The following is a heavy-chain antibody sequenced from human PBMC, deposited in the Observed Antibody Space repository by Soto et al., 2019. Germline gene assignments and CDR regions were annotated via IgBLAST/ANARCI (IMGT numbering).Heavy chain of an antibody. V-gene: IGHV3-21*01. CDR2: ISSSSSYI. Sequence: EVQLVESGGGLVKPGGSLRLSCAASGFTFSSYSMNWVRQAPGKGLEWVSSISSSSSYIYYADSVKGRFTISRDNAKNSLYLQMNSRRAEDTAVYYCALYCISTSCHNYGYYYGMDVWGQGTTVTVSS. J-gene: IGHJ6*02. D-gene: IGHD2-2*02. CDR3: ALYCISTSCHNYGYYYGMDV. CDR1: GFTFSSYS.